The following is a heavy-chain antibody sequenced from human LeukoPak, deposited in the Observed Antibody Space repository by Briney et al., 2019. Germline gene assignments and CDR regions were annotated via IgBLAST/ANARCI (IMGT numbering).Heavy chain of an antibody. D-gene: IGHD3-22*01. CDR2: INHSGST. J-gene: IGHJ4*02. Sequence: PSETLSLTCAVYGGSFSGYYWSWIRQPPGKGLEWIGEINHSGSTNYNPSLKSRVTISVDTSKNQFSLKLSSVTAADTAVYYCARGARRAPTSYYYDSRGYGKNDYWGQGTLVTVSS. CDR1: GGSFSGYY. CDR3: ARGARRAPTSYYYDSRGYGKNDY. V-gene: IGHV4-34*01.